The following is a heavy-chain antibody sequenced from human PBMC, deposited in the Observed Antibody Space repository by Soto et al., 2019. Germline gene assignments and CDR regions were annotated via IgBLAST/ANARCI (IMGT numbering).Heavy chain of an antibody. D-gene: IGHD6-13*01. Sequence: PSETLSLTCAVYGGSFSGYYWSWIRQPPGKGLEWIGEINHSGSTNYNPSLKSRVTISVDTSKNQFSLKLSSVTAADTAVYYCARGSSSWYPFDYWGQGTLVTSPQ. CDR2: INHSGST. J-gene: IGHJ4*02. V-gene: IGHV4-34*01. CDR1: GGSFSGYY. CDR3: ARGSSSWYPFDY.